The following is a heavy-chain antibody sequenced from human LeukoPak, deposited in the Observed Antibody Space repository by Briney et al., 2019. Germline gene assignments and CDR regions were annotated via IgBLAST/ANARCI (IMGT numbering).Heavy chain of an antibody. CDR2: IYYSGST. J-gene: IGHJ5*02. D-gene: IGHD3-22*01. CDR1: GGSISNHC. CDR3: AKHLTNAYYDMIWFDP. V-gene: IGHV4-59*11. Sequence: SETLSLTCIVSGGSISNHCWSWIRQAPGKGLEWIGYIYYSGSTNYNPSVKSRVTISLDTSKNQFSLRLSSVTAADTAVYYCAKHLTNAYYDMIWFDPWGQGTLVTVSS.